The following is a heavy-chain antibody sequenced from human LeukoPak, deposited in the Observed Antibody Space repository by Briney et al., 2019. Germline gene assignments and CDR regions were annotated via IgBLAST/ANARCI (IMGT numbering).Heavy chain of an antibody. CDR3: AKVMPLYQLQRGLYDY. Sequence: PGGSLRLSCAASGFTFSSYAMSWVRQAPGKGLEWVSAISGSGGSTYYADSVKGRFTISRDNSKNTLYLQMNSLRAEDTAVYYCAKVMPLYQLQRGLYDYWGQGTLVTVSS. D-gene: IGHD2-2*01. J-gene: IGHJ4*02. V-gene: IGHV3-23*01. CDR1: GFTFSSYA. CDR2: ISGSGGST.